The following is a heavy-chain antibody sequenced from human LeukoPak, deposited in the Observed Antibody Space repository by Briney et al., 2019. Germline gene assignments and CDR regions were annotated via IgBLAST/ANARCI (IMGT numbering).Heavy chain of an antibody. V-gene: IGHV4-39*01. CDR3: ARQVGDYYYYYMDV. CDR1: GGSISSSSYY. Sequence: PSETLSLTCTVSGGSISSSSYYWGWIRQPPGKGLEWIGSIYYSGSTYYNPSLKSRVTISVDTSKNQFSLKLSSVTAADTAVYYCARQVGDYYYYYMDVWGKGTTVTISS. D-gene: IGHD1-26*01. J-gene: IGHJ6*03. CDR2: IYYSGST.